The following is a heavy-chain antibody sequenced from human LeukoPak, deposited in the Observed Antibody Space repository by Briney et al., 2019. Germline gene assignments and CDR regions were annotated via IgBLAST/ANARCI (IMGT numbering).Heavy chain of an antibody. D-gene: IGHD2/OR15-2a*01. J-gene: IGHJ3*02. V-gene: IGHV4-4*07. CDR1: GGSISNYY. Sequence: SETLSLTCTVSGGSISNYYWTWIRQPAGKGLEWIGRIYTSGGTNYNPSLKSRVTMSVDTSKNQFSLKLSSVTAADTAVYYCARDYLDAFDIWGQGTMVTVSS. CDR3: ARDYLDAFDI. CDR2: IYTSGGT.